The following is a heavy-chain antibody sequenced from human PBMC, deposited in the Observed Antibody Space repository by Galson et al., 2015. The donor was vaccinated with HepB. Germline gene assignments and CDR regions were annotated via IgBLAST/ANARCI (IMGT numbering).Heavy chain of an antibody. J-gene: IGHJ4*02. CDR3: ARARGTIFGVVLPVFDS. V-gene: IGHV1-3*01. CDR1: GYTFTSYV. CDR2: INAGNGET. D-gene: IGHD3-3*01. Sequence: SVKVSCKASGYTFTSYVMHWVRQAPGQRLQWLGWINAGNGETEYSEKIQERVSITSDSSASTVYMELSSLRSEDTAVYYCARARGTIFGVVLPVFDSWGQGTLVTVSS.